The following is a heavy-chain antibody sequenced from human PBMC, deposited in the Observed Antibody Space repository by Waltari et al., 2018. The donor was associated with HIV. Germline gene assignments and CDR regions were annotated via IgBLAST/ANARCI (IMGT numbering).Heavy chain of an antibody. V-gene: IGHV3-53*02. CDR3: ARGTLRFDFDY. Sequence: EVQLVETGGGLIQPGGSLRLSCAASGFTVSSNSMRWVRQAPGKGLEWVSVIYSGGSTYYADSVKGRFTISRDNSKNTLYLQMNSLRAEDTAVYYCARGTLRFDFDYWGQGTLVTVSS. D-gene: IGHD3-3*01. J-gene: IGHJ4*02. CDR1: GFTVSSNS. CDR2: IYSGGST.